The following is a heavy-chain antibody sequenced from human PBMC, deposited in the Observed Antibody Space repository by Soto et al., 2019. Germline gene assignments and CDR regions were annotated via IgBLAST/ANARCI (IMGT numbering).Heavy chain of an antibody. J-gene: IGHJ3*02. CDR2: ILVDGRT. V-gene: IGHV3-23*01. CDR3: AKATATGGGAFDI. CDR1: GFICSSYD. Sequence: GGSLRLSCAASGFICSSYDMSWVRQAPGKGLEWVSTILVDGRTFYVDSVKGRFTISRDTSKDTVYLQMNSLTAGDTALYYCAKATATGGGAFDICGQGTMVTVSS. D-gene: IGHD2-8*02.